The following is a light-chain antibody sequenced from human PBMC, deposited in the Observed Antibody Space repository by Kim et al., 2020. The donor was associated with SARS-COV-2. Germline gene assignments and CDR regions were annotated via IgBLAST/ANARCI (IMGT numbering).Light chain of an antibody. Sequence: PGNGAPLSCRASQSIDRDLAWYQQKPGQPPRLLIYDSSTRAPGIPARFRGSGSGTEFTLTINSLQSEDLAVYYCQHYNAWPPWTFGRGTKLEI. CDR3: QHYNAWPPWT. J-gene: IGKJ1*01. CDR1: QSIDRD. CDR2: DSS. V-gene: IGKV3-15*01.